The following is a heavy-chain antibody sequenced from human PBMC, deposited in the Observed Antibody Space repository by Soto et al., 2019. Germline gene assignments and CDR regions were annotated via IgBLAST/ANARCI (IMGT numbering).Heavy chain of an antibody. V-gene: IGHV3-30-3*01. CDR3: AREPRREVTIFAYTANLSGFWFDP. J-gene: IGHJ5*02. Sequence: GESLKISCAASGFTFSSYAMHWVRQAPGKGLEWVAVISYDGSNKYYADSVKGRFTISRDNSKNTLYLQMNSLRAEDTAVYYCAREPRREVTIFAYTANLSGFWFDPWGQGTLVTVSS. CDR1: GFTFSSYA. D-gene: IGHD3-3*01. CDR2: ISYDGSNK.